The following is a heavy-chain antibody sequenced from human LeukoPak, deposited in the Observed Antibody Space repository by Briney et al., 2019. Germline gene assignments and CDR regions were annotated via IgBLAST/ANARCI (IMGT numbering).Heavy chain of an antibody. CDR1: GGSISSGRYY. J-gene: IGHJ3*02. V-gene: IGHV4-39*01. Sequence: PSETLSLTCTVSGGSISSGRYYWGWIRQPPGKGLEWIGSIYYSGNTYYNPSLKSRVTISVDTSKNRFSLKLSSVTAADTAVYYCARHLAFDAFDIWGQGTLVTVSS. CDR3: ARHLAFDAFDI. CDR2: IYYSGNT.